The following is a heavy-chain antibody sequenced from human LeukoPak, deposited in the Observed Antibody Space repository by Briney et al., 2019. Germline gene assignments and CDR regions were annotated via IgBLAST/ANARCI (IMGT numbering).Heavy chain of an antibody. CDR3: ARGAVGIIAFDI. CDR1: GGSISSGGYS. CDR2: IYHSGST. V-gene: IGHV4-30-2*01. J-gene: IGHJ3*02. D-gene: IGHD2-15*01. Sequence: SETLSLTCAVSGGSISSGGYSWSWIRQPPGKGLEWIGYIYHSGSTYYNPSLKSRVTISVDRSKNQFSLKLSSVTAADTAVYYCARGAVGIIAFDIWGQGTMVTVSS.